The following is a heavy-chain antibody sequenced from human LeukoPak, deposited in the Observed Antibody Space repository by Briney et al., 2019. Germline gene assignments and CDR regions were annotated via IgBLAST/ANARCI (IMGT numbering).Heavy chain of an antibody. D-gene: IGHD5-18*01. J-gene: IGHJ4*02. V-gene: IGHV3-48*03. CDR2: ISSSGSTI. CDR3: AKENQYSYGYPGGFDY. Sequence: PGGSLRLSCAASGFTFSSYETNWVRQAPGKGLEWVSYISSSGSTIYYADSVKGRFTISRDNAKNSLYLQMNSLRAEDTAVYYCAKENQYSYGYPGGFDYWGQGTLVTVSS. CDR1: GFTFSSYE.